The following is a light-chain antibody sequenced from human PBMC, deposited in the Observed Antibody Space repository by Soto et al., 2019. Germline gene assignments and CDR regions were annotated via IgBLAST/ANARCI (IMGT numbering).Light chain of an antibody. CDR3: SSYTISYSRI. V-gene: IGLV2-14*01. J-gene: IGLJ2*01. Sequence: QSALTQPASVSGSPGQSITISCTGTSSDVGGYNYVSWYQQHPGKAPKLMIYEVSNRPSGVSNRFSGSKSGNTASLAISGLQPEDEADYFCSSYTISYSRIFGGGTKLT. CDR1: SSDVGGYNY. CDR2: EVS.